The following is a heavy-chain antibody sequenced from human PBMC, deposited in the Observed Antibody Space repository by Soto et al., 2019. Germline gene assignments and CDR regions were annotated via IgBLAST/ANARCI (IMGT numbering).Heavy chain of an antibody. CDR1: GGSINYNSYY. CDR2: IFYTGTT. V-gene: IGHV4-39*02. Sequence: SETLSLTCSVSGGSINYNSYYCGWIRQPPGKGLEWVGGIFYTGTTYYSPSLKDRVTISVDTSKNSFSLNLTSVTAADTAVYFCARLVVVAPVANAWGQGTRVTVSS. CDR3: ARLVVVAPVANA. J-gene: IGHJ5*02. D-gene: IGHD2-2*01.